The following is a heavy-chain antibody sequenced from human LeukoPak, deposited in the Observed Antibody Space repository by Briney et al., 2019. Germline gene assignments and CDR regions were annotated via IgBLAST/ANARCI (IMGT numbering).Heavy chain of an antibody. V-gene: IGHV3-30-3*01. J-gene: IGHJ3*02. D-gene: IGHD6-19*01. Sequence: QPGRSLRLSCAASGFTFSSYAMHWVRQAPGKGLESVALISYDKSNKYYADSVKGRFTISRDNSKNTLFVQMNSLRTEDTAVYYCARSGVQWQWLLTYDAFDIWGQGTMVTVSS. CDR2: ISYDKSNK. CDR1: GFTFSSYA. CDR3: ARSGVQWQWLLTYDAFDI.